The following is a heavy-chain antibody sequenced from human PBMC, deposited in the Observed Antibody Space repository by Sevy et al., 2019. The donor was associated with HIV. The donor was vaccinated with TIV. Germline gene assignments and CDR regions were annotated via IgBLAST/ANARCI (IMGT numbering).Heavy chain of an antibody. J-gene: IGHJ4*02. CDR2: ISYDGSNK. CDR1: GFTFSSYA. Sequence: GESLKISCAASGFTFSSYAMHWVRQAPGKGLEWVAVISYDGSNKYYAASVKGRFTTSRDNSKNTLYLQMNSLRAEDTAVYYCARDQYYDSSGSPYFDYWGQGTLVTVSS. CDR3: ARDQYYDSSGSPYFDY. D-gene: IGHD3-22*01. V-gene: IGHV3-30-3*01.